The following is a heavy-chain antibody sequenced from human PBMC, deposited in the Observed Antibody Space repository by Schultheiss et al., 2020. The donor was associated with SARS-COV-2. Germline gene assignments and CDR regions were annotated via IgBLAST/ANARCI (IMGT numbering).Heavy chain of an antibody. V-gene: IGHV3-66*01. CDR2: IYSGGST. J-gene: IGHJ6*04. CDR1: GFTVSSNY. Sequence: GESLKISCAASGFTVSSNYMSWVRQAPGKGLEWVSVIYSGGSTYYADSVKGRFTISRDNAKNSLYLQMNSLRAEDTAVYYCARERGDVWGKGTTVTVSS. CDR3: ARERGDV.